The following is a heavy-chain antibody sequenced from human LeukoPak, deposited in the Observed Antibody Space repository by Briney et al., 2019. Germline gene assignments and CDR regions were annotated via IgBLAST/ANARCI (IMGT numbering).Heavy chain of an antibody. CDR1: GGTFPTYT. CDR3: ARAELLRGYYFDY. V-gene: IGHV1-69*16. D-gene: IGHD1-26*01. J-gene: IGHJ4*02. CDR2: IIPSLRTA. Sequence: SVKVSCTASGGTFPTYTISWVRQAPGQGLEWMGGIIPSLRTANYAQKFQGRVTITADESTSTAYMELISLRSEDTAVYYCARAELLRGYYFDYWGQGTLVTVSS.